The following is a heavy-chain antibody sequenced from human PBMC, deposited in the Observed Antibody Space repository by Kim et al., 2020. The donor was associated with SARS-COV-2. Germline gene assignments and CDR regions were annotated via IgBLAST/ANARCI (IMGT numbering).Heavy chain of an antibody. J-gene: IGHJ6*02. CDR3: ARDSPYYGMDV. Sequence: YYADSLKGRFTISRHNSKNTLYLQMDSLRAEDTAVYYCARDSPYYGMDVWGQGTTVTVSS. V-gene: IGHV3-53*04.